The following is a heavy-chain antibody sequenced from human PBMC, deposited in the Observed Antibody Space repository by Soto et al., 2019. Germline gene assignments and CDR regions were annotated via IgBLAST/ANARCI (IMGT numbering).Heavy chain of an antibody. CDR1: GFTFSSYG. V-gene: IGHV3-30*18. D-gene: IGHD2-15*01. CDR2: ISYDGSNK. Sequence: PGGSLRLSCAASGFTFSSYGMHWVRQAPGKGLEWVAVISYDGSNKYYADSVKGRFTISRDNSKNTLYLQMNSLRAEDTAVYYCAKASPLSEPVDYYYGMVVWGQGAPVTVST. J-gene: IGHJ6*01. CDR3: AKASPLSEPVDYYYGMVV.